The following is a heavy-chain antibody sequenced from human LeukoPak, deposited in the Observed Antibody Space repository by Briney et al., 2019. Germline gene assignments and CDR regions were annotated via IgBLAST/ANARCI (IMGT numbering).Heavy chain of an antibody. V-gene: IGHV3-15*01. D-gene: IGHD1-26*01. J-gene: IGHJ4*02. CDR2: IKSKTAGGTI. CDR3: TTGESMVGSTIHIRWAD. Sequence: SGGSLRLSCAASGFTFSNAWMTWVRQAPGKGLEWVGRIKSKTAGGTIDYAAPVKGRFTISRDDSKSTLYLQMNSLKTEDTAVYYCTTGESMVGSTIHIRWADWGQGTLVTVSS. CDR1: GFTFSNAW.